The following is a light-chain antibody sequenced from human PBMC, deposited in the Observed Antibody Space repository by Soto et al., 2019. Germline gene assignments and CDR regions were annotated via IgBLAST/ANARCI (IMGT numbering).Light chain of an antibody. V-gene: IGLV2-14*01. Sequence: QSALTQPASVSGSPEQSITISCTGTSNDIGAYNYVSWYQQYPGKVPTLLIYEVTFRPSGVSNRFSGSKSGNTASLTISGLQTEDEADYYCGSYASATLIFGGGTKLTVL. CDR1: SNDIGAYNY. CDR2: EVT. J-gene: IGLJ2*01. CDR3: GSYASATLI.